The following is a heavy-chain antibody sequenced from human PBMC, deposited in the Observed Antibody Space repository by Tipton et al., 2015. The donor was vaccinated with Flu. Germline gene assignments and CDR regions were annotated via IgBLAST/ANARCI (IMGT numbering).Heavy chain of an antibody. V-gene: IGHV1-69*09. Sequence: QLVQSGAEVKKPGSSVKVSCKASGGTFSSYAISWVRQAPGQGLEWMGRIIPILGIANYAQKFQGRVTITADKSTSTAYMELSSLRSGDRAVYYCASRYYYDSSGYYYKNFWYFDLWDRGTLVTVSS. CDR2: IIPILGIA. CDR1: GGTFSSYA. CDR3: ASRYYYDSSGYYYKNFWYFDL. J-gene: IGHJ2*01. D-gene: IGHD3-22*01.